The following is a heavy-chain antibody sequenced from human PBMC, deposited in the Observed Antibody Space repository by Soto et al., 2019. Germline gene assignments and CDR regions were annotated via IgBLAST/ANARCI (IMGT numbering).Heavy chain of an antibody. D-gene: IGHD3-10*01. J-gene: IGHJ5*02. CDR2: ISYDGSNK. CDR3: AKGVTMVRGVILDWVDP. Sequence: QVQLVESGGGVVQPGRSLRLSCAASGFTFSSYGMHWVRHAPGKGLEWVAVISYDGSNKYYADSVKGRFTISRDNSKNTLYLQMNSLRTEDTAVYYSAKGVTMVRGVILDWVDPWGQGTLVTVSS. CDR1: GFTFSSYG. V-gene: IGHV3-30*18.